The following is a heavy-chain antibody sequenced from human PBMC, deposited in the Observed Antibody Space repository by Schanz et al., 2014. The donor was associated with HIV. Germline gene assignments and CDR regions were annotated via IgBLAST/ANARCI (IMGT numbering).Heavy chain of an antibody. CDR2: ISGYIGNT. Sequence: QVQLVQSGAEVKKPGASVTVSCKASGYTFTNYGINWVRQAPGQGLEWMGWISGYIGNTNYAQNLQGRVTMTADTFTSTAYMELRSLTSDDTAVYYCAREGGQYKHYGMDVWGQGTTVTVSS. J-gene: IGHJ6*02. D-gene: IGHD1-20*01. V-gene: IGHV1-18*01. CDR3: AREGGQYKHYGMDV. CDR1: GYTFTNYG.